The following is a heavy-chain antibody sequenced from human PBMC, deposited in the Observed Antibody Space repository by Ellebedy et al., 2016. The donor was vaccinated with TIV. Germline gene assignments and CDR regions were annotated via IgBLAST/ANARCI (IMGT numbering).Heavy chain of an antibody. CDR3: AGAIYGASYL. CDR2: INDDGTKK. J-gene: IGHJ2*01. D-gene: IGHD4-17*01. V-gene: IGHV3-7*01. CDR1: GFTLNNYW. Sequence: GESLKISCTASGFTLNNYWMTWVRQAPGKGLEWVANINDDGTKKHYVDSVRGRFTISRDYAGNSLFLQMNSLGAEDTAVYYCAGAIYGASYLWGRGTLVTVSS.